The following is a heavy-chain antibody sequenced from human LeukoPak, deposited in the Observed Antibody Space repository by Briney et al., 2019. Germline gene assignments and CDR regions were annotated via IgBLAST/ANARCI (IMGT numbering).Heavy chain of an antibody. CDR2: IYFTGFT. CDR1: DGSISGYY. Sequence: SETLSLTCTVSDGSISGYYWSWIRQSPGKGLEWIGYIYFTGFTHYNPSLKSRVTISVDTSKNQFSLKLSSVTAADTAVYYCARAFGVVIYFDYWGQGTLVTVSS. CDR3: ARAFGVVIYFDY. J-gene: IGHJ4*02. V-gene: IGHV4-59*08. D-gene: IGHD3-3*01.